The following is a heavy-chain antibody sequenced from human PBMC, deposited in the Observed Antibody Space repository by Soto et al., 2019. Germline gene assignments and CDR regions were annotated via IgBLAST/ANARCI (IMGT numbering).Heavy chain of an antibody. CDR2: VDLSGST. CDR1: GGSVTSHNW. D-gene: IGHD1-1*01. CDR3: ASNDSGYNYDMDV. V-gene: IGHV4-4*02. J-gene: IGHJ6*03. Sequence: QPHLQESGPGLVKPSGTLSLTCAVSGGSVTSHNWWTWVRQAPGERLEWIGEVDLSGSTNYNPSLRGRVSISVDKSENQVSLKLTSVPAADTAVYYCASNDSGYNYDMDVWGKGTAVTVSS.